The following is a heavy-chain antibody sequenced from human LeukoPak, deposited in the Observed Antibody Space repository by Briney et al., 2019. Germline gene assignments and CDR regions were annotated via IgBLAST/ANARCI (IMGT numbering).Heavy chain of an antibody. CDR1: GYTFTSYG. D-gene: IGHD3-3*01. Sequence: ASVKVSCKASGYTFTSYGISWVRQAPGQGLEWMGWISAYNGNTNYAQKLQGRVTMTTDTSTSTAYMELRSLRSDDTAVYYCARDLTWSGYYTPPILDYWGQGTLVTVSS. V-gene: IGHV1-18*01. CDR3: ARDLTWSGYYTPPILDY. CDR2: ISAYNGNT. J-gene: IGHJ4*02.